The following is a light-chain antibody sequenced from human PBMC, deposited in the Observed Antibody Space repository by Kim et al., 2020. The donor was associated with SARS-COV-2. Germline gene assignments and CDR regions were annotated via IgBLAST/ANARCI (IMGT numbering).Light chain of an antibody. CDR1: QSVASNH. Sequence: EIVLTQSPGTLSLSPGERATLPCRASQSVASNHLAWFQQKPGQAPRLLIYGTSSRATGIPDRFSASESGPDFTLTISRLEPEDFAVYYCQQYDRSPYTFGQGTKLEI. V-gene: IGKV3-20*01. J-gene: IGKJ2*01. CDR2: GTS. CDR3: QQYDRSPYT.